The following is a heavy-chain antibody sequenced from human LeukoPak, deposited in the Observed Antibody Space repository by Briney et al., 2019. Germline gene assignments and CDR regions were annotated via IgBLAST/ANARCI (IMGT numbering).Heavy chain of an antibody. V-gene: IGHV4-59*06. D-gene: IGHD2-15*01. CDR3: AREVLGYCSGGSCSD. Sequence: PSETLSPTCNVSGGSISSYYWSWIRQHPGKGLEWIGYIYYSGSTYYNPSLKSRVTISVDTSKNQFSLKLSSVTAADTAVYYCAREVLGYCSGGSCSDWGRGTLVTVSS. CDR2: IYYSGST. J-gene: IGHJ4*02. CDR1: GGSISSYY.